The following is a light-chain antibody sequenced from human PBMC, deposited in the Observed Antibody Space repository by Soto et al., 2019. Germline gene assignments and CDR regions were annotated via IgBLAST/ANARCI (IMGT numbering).Light chain of an antibody. V-gene: IGKV2D-29*01. CDR1: QSLLHSDGKTY. Sequence: IVLTQTPLSLSATPGQPASISCKSIQSLLHSDGKTYLYWYLQKPGQPPQLMIYEVSKRFSGVPDRFSGSGSGTEFTLTISSLQSEDFAVYYCQQYNSWPTITCGQGTRLEIK. J-gene: IGKJ5*01. CDR2: EVS. CDR3: QQYNSWPTIT.